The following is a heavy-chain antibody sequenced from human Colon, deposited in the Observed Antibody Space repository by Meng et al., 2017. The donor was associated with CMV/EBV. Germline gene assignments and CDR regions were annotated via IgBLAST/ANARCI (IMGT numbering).Heavy chain of an antibody. V-gene: IGHV4-39*01. D-gene: IGHD3-22*01. CDR1: GGSISSSSYY. CDR2: IYYSGST. Sequence: SETLSLTGTVPGGSISSSSYYWGWIRQPPGKGLEWIGRIYYSGSTYYNPSLKSRVTISVDTSKNQFSLKLSSVTAADTAVYYCARLHQTYYYDSSGYLEYFQHWGQGTLVTVSS. CDR3: ARLHQTYYYDSSGYLEYFQH. J-gene: IGHJ1*01.